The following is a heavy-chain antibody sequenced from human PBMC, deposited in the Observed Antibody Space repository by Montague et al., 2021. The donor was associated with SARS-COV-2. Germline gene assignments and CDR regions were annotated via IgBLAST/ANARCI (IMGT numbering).Heavy chain of an antibody. CDR1: GDSVSNNRAA. J-gene: IGHJ4*02. D-gene: IGHD3-9*01. Sequence: CAISGDSVSNNRAAWYWVRQSPSRGLKWLGRIYYTSKWYNDHALFAKSRITIHPDTSKNQVSLRLHSVTPEGTALYFCAREVDNYFDYWGQGTLVTVSS. CDR2: IYYTSKWYN. CDR3: AREVDNYFDY. V-gene: IGHV6-1*01.